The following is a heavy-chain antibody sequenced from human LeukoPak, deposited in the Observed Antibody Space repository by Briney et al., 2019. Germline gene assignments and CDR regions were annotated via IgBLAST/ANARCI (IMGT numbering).Heavy chain of an antibody. CDR2: ISSNGIST. V-gene: IGHV3-64*01. Sequence: PGGSLRLSCVVSGFSLSSHGMHWVRQAPGKGLEDVSAISSNGISTFYANSVKGRFTVSRDDSKNTVYLQMGSLRAEDMAAYYCVKWTNYYFALWGRGTLVTVSS. CDR3: VKWTNYYFAL. CDR1: GFSLSSHG. J-gene: IGHJ2*01. D-gene: IGHD2-8*01.